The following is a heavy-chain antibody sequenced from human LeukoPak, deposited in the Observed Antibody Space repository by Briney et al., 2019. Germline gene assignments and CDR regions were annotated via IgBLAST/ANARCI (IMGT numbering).Heavy chain of an antibody. Sequence: SETLSLTCTVSGGSISSYYWSWIRQPPGKGLEWIGYIYCSGSTNYNPSLKSGVTISVDTSKNQFSLKLSSVTAADTAVYYCARDGGDLDNWGQGTMVTVSS. CDR2: IYCSGST. CDR1: GGSISSYY. CDR3: ARDGGDLDN. D-gene: IGHD3-16*01. V-gene: IGHV4-59*01. J-gene: IGHJ3*02.